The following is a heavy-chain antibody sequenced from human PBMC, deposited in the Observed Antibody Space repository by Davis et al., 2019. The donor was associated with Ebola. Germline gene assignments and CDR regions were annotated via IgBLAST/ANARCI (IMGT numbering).Heavy chain of an antibody. V-gene: IGHV1-69*04. D-gene: IGHD3-3*01. CDR1: GGTFSSYA. Sequence: SVKVSCKASGGTFSSYAISWVRQAPGQGLEWMGRIIPILGTANYAQKFQGRVTITADKSTSTAYMELSSLRSEDTAVYYCARGVLRFLEWGYNWFDPWGQGTLVTVSS. CDR2: IIPILGTA. J-gene: IGHJ5*02. CDR3: ARGVLRFLEWGYNWFDP.